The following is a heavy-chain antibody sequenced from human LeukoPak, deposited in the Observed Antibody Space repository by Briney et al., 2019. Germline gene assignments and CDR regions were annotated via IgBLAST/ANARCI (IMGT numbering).Heavy chain of an antibody. CDR3: ADLYSL. CDR1: GASLSSSSYY. D-gene: IGHD2-21*01. Sequence: SETLSLTCSVSGASLSSSSYYWGWIRQPPGKGLEWVGSLRHNGAIYYNLSLKSRITISPDTSRNQFSLKLGSVTAADPVVLYCADLYSLGGQGTLVTVSS. J-gene: IGHJ4*02. V-gene: IGHV4-39*01. CDR2: LRHNGAI.